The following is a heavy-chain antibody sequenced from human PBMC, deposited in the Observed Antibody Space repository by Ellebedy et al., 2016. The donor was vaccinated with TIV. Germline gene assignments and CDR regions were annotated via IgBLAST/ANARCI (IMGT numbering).Heavy chain of an antibody. J-gene: IGHJ4*02. D-gene: IGHD6-19*01. V-gene: IGHV4-59*12. Sequence: MPSETLSLTCTASAGALSGFYWSWVRQPPGKGLEWIGNIFYSGSTNYNPSLKSRVTISVDTSKNQFSLKLSSVTAADTAVYYCARELVAGRVFDYWGQGTLVTVSS. CDR3: ARELVAGRVFDY. CDR1: AGALSGFY. CDR2: IFYSGST.